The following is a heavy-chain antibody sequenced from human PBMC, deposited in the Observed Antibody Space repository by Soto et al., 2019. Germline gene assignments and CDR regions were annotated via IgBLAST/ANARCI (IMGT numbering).Heavy chain of an antibody. Sequence: PETLSLTCTVSGGSISIDYWSWIRQPPGKGLEWIGYIYYSGSTNYNPSLKSRVTISVDTSKNQFSLKLSSVTAADTAVYYCARGDPGRDIVLVPAAISPYYYGMDVWGQGTTVT. CDR2: IYYSGST. D-gene: IGHD2-2*01. J-gene: IGHJ6*02. V-gene: IGHV4-59*01. CDR3: ARGDPGRDIVLVPAAISPYYYGMDV. CDR1: GGSISIDY.